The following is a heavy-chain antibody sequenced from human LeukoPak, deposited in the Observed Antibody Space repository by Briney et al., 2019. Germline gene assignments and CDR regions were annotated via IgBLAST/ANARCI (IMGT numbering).Heavy chain of an antibody. CDR3: ARAGVGATDYFDY. CDR2: ISYDGSNK. Sequence: GGSLRLSCAASGFTFSSYAMHWVRQAPGKGLEWVAVISYDGSNKYYADSVKGRFTISRDNSKNSLYLQMNSLRAEDTAVYYCARAGVGATDYFDYWGQGTLVTVSS. D-gene: IGHD1-26*01. J-gene: IGHJ4*02. V-gene: IGHV3-30-3*01. CDR1: GFTFSSYA.